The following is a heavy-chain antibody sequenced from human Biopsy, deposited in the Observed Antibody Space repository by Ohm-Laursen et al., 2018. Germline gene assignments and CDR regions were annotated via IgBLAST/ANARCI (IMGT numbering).Heavy chain of an antibody. J-gene: IGHJ5*02. CDR1: RDSISNYY. CDR2: IYYTGST. CDR3: ARDRDRRGWFDP. Sequence: GTLSLTWSVSRDSISNYYWTWTRQSPGKGLEWIGYIYYTGSTNYNPSVKSRVTMSVDTSKNKFSLRVSSVTAADTAVYYCARDRDRRGWFDPWGQGTLVTVSS. V-gene: IGHV4-59*12. D-gene: IGHD1-14*01.